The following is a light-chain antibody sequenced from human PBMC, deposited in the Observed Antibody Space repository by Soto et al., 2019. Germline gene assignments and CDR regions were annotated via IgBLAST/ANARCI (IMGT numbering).Light chain of an antibody. J-gene: IGKJ2*01. CDR3: QQYHSYPYT. CDR2: KAS. Sequence: DIQMTQSPSTLSASVGERVTITCRASQSISSWLAWYHQKPGKAPKLLIYKASSLESGVPSRFSGSGSGTEFTLTVSSLQPDDFATYYCQQYHSYPYTFCQGTKLEIE. V-gene: IGKV1-5*03. CDR1: QSISSW.